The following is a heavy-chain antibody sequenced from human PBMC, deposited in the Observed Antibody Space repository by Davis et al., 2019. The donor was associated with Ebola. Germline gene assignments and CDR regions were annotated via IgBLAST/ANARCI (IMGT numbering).Heavy chain of an antibody. CDR2: ISAYNGNT. V-gene: IGHV1-18*01. Sequence: ASVKVSCKASGYTFTSYGISWVRQAPGQGLEWMGWISAYNGNTNYAQKLQGRVTMTTDTSTSTAYMELRSLRSDDTAVYYCTRTYYYDNSGYGTAYWGQGTLVTVSS. CDR3: TRTYYYDNSGYGTAY. J-gene: IGHJ4*02. D-gene: IGHD3-22*01. CDR1: GYTFTSYG.